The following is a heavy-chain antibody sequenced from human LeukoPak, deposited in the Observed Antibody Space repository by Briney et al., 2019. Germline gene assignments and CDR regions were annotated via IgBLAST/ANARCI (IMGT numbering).Heavy chain of an antibody. CDR2: IYYSGST. J-gene: IGHJ4*02. D-gene: IGHD3-9*01. CDR1: GGSISSGGYS. V-gene: IGHV4-30-4*08. CDR3: ARGISYYDILTGYYQPGYFDY. Sequence: ESSQTLSLTCAVSGGSISSGGYSWSWIRQPPGKGLEWIGYIYYSGSTYYNPSLKSRVTISVDTSKNQFSLKLSSVTAADTAVYYCARGISYYDILTGYYQPGYFDYWGQGTLVTVSS.